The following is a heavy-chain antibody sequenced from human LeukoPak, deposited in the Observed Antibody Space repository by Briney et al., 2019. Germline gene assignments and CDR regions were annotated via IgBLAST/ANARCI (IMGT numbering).Heavy chain of an antibody. J-gene: IGHJ4*02. V-gene: IGHV4-31*03. CDR1: GGSISSGGYY. Sequence: PSQTLSLTCTVSGGSISSGGYYWSWIRPHPAKALEWIGYIYYSGSTYYNPSLKSRVTISVDTSKNQFSLKLSSVTAADTAVYYCARGIQGRLDYWGQGTLVTVSS. CDR3: ARGIQGRLDY. D-gene: IGHD3-10*01. CDR2: IYYSGST.